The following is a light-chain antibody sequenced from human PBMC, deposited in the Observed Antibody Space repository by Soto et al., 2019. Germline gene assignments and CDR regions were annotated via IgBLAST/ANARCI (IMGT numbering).Light chain of an antibody. V-gene: IGKV1-6*01. CDR2: TAS. J-gene: IGKJ1*01. Sequence: AIQLTQSPSSLSASVGDRVTISCRASQGISSYLAWYQQKPGRAPKLLIYTASTLQSGVPSRFSGSGSGTDFTLTISSLQPEDFATYYCLQDYNYPRTFGQGTKVDIK. CDR3: LQDYNYPRT. CDR1: QGISSY.